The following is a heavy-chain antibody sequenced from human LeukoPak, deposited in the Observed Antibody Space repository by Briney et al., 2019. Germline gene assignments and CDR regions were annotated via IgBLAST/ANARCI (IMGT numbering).Heavy chain of an antibody. CDR3: ARVTRSGTYSWFDY. V-gene: IGHV3-7*01. D-gene: IGHD1-26*01. J-gene: IGHJ4*02. CDR2: IKTDGNEK. Sequence: AGGSLRLSCVGSGFVFGDYWMTWVRQAPGRGLEWVANIKTDGNEKNYVDSMKGRFTISRDNAKDSLYLQMSSLRAEDAAIYYCARVTRSGTYSWFDYWGQGTQVTVSS. CDR1: GFVFGDYW.